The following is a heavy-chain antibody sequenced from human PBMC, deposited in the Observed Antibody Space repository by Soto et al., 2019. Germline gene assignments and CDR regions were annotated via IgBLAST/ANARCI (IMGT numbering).Heavy chain of an antibody. J-gene: IGHJ5*02. CDR1: GFTFISYA. D-gene: IGHD1-7*01. CDR3: ARGITGTTGWFDP. Sequence: PWGSLRLSCAASGFTFISYAMIFFRHSPVKGLEWVSAISGSGGSTYYADSVKGRFTISRDNSKNTLYLQMNSLRAEDTAVYYCARGITGTTGWFDPWGQGTLVTVSS. V-gene: IGHV3-23*01. CDR2: ISGSGGST.